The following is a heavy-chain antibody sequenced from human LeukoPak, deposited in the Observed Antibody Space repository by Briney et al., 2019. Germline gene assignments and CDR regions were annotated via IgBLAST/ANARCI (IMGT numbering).Heavy chain of an antibody. CDR1: GFTFISYA. CDR2: LIGSGGTT. D-gene: IGHD2-2*01. CDR3: AKEPREYCSSTSCPNWIDP. Sequence: PGGSLRLSCAASGFTFISYAMSWVRQAPGKGLEWVSALIGSGGTTYYADSVKGRFTISRDNSKNTLYLQMSSLRAEDTAVYYCAKEPREYCSSTSCPNWIDPWGQGTLVTVSS. V-gene: IGHV3-23*01. J-gene: IGHJ5*02.